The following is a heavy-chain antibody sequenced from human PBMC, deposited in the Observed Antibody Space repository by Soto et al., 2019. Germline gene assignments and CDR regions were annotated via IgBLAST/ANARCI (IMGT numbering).Heavy chain of an antibody. CDR3: ARGIAKDYYGSGSYPLGGAFDI. CDR1: GFTFSSYD. D-gene: IGHD3-10*01. J-gene: IGHJ3*02. CDR2: IVTAGDI. Sequence: GGSLRLSCEASGFTFSSYDMHWVRQATGKGLERVLAIVTAGDIYYPGSVKGRFTISRENAKISLYLHMNSLRAGDTAVYYCARGIAKDYYGSGSYPLGGAFDIWGQGTMVTVSS. V-gene: IGHV3-13*04.